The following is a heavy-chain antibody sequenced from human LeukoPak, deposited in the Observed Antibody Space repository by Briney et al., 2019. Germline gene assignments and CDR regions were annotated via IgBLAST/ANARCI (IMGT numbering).Heavy chain of an antibody. V-gene: IGHV4-59*08. D-gene: IGHD6-13*01. J-gene: IGHJ1*01. CDR3: ARHDGEHSGSWYEYFQH. Sequence: PSETLSLTCTVSGGSISSYYWSWIRQPPAKGLEWIGYIYYSGRTNYNPSIKSRVTISVATSKHEFSLKLRSVTAADTAVYYCARHDGEHSGSWYEYFQHWGQGTVVTVSS. CDR2: IYYSGRT. CDR1: GGSISSYY.